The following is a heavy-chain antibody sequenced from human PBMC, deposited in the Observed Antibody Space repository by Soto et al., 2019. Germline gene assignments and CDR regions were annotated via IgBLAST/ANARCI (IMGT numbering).Heavy chain of an antibody. CDR1: GFSVSDYA. CDR2: ISGSGDGT. Sequence: GGSLRLSCAASGFSVSDYAMSWVRQAPGKGLEWVSSISGSGDGTYYGDSVKGQFTLSRDTSQKTLYLQMNNLRGEDTAVYFCTKSRRSVLMVYGFGGMDVWGRGTTVTVSS. CDR3: TKSRRSVLMVYGFGGMDV. J-gene: IGHJ6*02. V-gene: IGHV3-23*01. D-gene: IGHD2-8*01.